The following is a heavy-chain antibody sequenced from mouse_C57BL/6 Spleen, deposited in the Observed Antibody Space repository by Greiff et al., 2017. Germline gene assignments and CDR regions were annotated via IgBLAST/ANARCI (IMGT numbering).Heavy chain of an antibody. Sequence: QVQLQQPGTELVKPGASVKLSCKASGYTFTSYWMHWVKQRPGQGLEWIGNINPSNGGTNYNEKFKSKATLTVDKSSRTAYMQLSSLTSEDSAVYYCAREGLGRRYFDYGGQGTTLTVSS. CDR1: GYTFTSYW. CDR2: INPSNGGT. CDR3: AREGLGRRYFDY. J-gene: IGHJ2*01. V-gene: IGHV1-53*01. D-gene: IGHD4-1*01.